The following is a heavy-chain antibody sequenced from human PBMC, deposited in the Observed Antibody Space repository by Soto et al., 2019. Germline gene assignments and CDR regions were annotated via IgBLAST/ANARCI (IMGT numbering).Heavy chain of an antibody. V-gene: IGHV4-59*01. CDR3: VRGFCSSTSCYNDWFDP. J-gene: IGHJ5*02. CDR1: GGSISTYY. D-gene: IGHD2-2*02. Sequence: QVQLQESGPGLVKPSETLSLTCTVSGGSISTYYWSWIRQPPGKGLEWIGYIFYSGNTNYNPSLKSRVTMSVDTSKNQFSLTLSSVTAADTALYYCVRGFCSSTSCYNDWFDPWGQGTLVTVSS. CDR2: IFYSGNT.